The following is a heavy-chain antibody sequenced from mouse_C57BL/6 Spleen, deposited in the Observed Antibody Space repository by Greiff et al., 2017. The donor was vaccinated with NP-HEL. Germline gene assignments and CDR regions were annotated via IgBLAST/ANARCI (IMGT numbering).Heavy chain of an antibody. Sequence: VQLQQSGPELVKPGASVKISCKASGYSFTGYYMNWVKQSPEKSLEWIGEINPSTGGTTYNQKFKAKATLTVDKSSSTAYMQLKSLTSEDSAVYYCARWAFDYWGQGTTLTVSS. V-gene: IGHV1-42*01. CDR3: ARWAFDY. CDR2: INPSTGGT. CDR1: GYSFTGYY. J-gene: IGHJ2*01.